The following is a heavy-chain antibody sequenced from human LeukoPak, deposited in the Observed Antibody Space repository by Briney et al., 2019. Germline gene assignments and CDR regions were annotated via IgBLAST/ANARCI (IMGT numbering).Heavy chain of an antibody. CDR3: ARVPYYYDHSGFFF. V-gene: IGHV4-4*07. CDR2: IYTSGST. J-gene: IGHJ4*02. CDR1: GGSISSYY. D-gene: IGHD3-22*01. Sequence: SETLSLTCTVSGGSISSYYWSWIRQPAGKGLEWIGRIYTSGSTNYNPSLKSRVTMSVDMSKNQFSLKLNFVTAADTAVYYCARVPYYYDHSGFFFWGQGTLVTVSS.